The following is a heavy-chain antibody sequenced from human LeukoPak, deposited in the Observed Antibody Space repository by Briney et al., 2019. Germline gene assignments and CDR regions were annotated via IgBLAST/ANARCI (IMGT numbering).Heavy chain of an antibody. J-gene: IGHJ4*02. CDR2: ISYDGSNK. CDR1: GFTFSSYA. D-gene: IGHD3-22*01. CDR3: AREPPSDYYDSSGYMD. Sequence: GGSLRLSCAASGFTFSSYAMHWVRQAPGKGLEWVAVISYDGSNKYYADSVKGRFTIFRDNSKNTLYLQMNSLRAEDTAVYYCAREPPSDYYDSSGYMDWGQGTLVTVSS. V-gene: IGHV3-30-3*01.